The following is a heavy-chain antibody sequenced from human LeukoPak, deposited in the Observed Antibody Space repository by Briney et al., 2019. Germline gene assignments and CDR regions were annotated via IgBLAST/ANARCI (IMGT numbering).Heavy chain of an antibody. V-gene: IGHV3-48*01. Sequence: GGSLRLSCVGSGLTLTSYSLNWVRQAPGKGVEWVSYISSSSSAIYYADSVKGRFTISRDNAKNSLFLQMNSLRVEDTAVYYCTNEWFGVSRKFDYWGQGALVTVSS. CDR2: ISSSSSAI. CDR3: TNEWFGVSRKFDY. J-gene: IGHJ4*02. CDR1: GLTLTSYS. D-gene: IGHD3-3*01.